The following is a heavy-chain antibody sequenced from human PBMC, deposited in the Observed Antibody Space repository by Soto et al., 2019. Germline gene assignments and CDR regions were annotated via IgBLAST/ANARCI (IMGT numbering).Heavy chain of an antibody. CDR1: GGSISSSNW. J-gene: IGHJ4*02. D-gene: IGHD3-3*01. Sequence: QVQLQESGPGLVKPSGSLSLTCAVSGGSISSSNWWSWVRQPPGKGLEWIGEIYHSGSTNYNPSLKSRATVSGGKSKNPFSLKVSSVTAADTAVYYWATIGGAIFGVVTPDYWGQGTLVTVSS. CDR2: IYHSGST. V-gene: IGHV4-4*02. CDR3: ATIGGAIFGVVTPDY.